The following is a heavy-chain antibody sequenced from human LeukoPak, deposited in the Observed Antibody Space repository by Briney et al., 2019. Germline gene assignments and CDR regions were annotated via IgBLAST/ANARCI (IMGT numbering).Heavy chain of an antibody. CDR2: IYTSGST. D-gene: IGHD3-22*01. CDR3: ASTTYCYDSSGYYFLDY. Sequence: SETLSLTCTVSGDSISSYYWSWIRQPAGKGLEWTGRIYTSGSTNYNPSLKNRVTMSVDTSKNQFSLKLSSVTAADTAVYYCASTTYCYDSSGYYFLDYWGQGTLVTVSS. CDR1: GDSISSYY. J-gene: IGHJ4*02. V-gene: IGHV4-4*07.